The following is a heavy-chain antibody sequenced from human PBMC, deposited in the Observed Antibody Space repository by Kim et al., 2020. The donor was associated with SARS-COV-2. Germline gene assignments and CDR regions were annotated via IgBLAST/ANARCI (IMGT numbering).Heavy chain of an antibody. CDR2: ISSSSSYI. Sequence: GGSLRLSCAASGFTFSSYSMNWVRQAPGKGLEWVSSISSSSSYIYYADSVKGRFTISRDNAKNSLYLQMNSLRAEDTAVYYCARVSDFYDSSASDAFDIWGQGTMVTVSS. CDR1: GFTFSSYS. D-gene: IGHD3-22*01. V-gene: IGHV3-21*01. J-gene: IGHJ3*02. CDR3: ARVSDFYDSSASDAFDI.